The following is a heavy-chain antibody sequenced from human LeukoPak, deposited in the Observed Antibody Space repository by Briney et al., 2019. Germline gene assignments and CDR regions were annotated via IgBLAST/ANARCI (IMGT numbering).Heavy chain of an antibody. J-gene: IGHJ4*02. CDR3: ARASVTTGVGNY. CDR1: GYTFTTYH. CDR2: INPSGGGT. D-gene: IGHD4-23*01. Sequence: ASVKVSCKASGYTFTTYHMHWVRQAPGQGLEWMGIINPSGGGTSYAQKFQGRVAKTRDASTSTVYMELSSLRSEDTAVYYCARASVTTGVGNYWGQGTLVTVSS. V-gene: IGHV1-46*01.